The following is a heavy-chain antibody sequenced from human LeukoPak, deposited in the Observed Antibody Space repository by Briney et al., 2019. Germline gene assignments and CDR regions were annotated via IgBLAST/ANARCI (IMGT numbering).Heavy chain of an antibody. CDR2: ISAYNGNT. D-gene: IGHD2-15*01. Sequence: ASVKVSCKASGYTFTSYGISWVRQAPGQGLEWMGWISAYNGNTNYAQKLQGRVTMTTGTSTSTAYMELRSLRSDDTAVYYCASPGYCSGGSCYSRRRDSYYYYYGMDVWGQGTTVTVSS. J-gene: IGHJ6*02. V-gene: IGHV1-18*01. CDR3: ASPGYCSGGSCYSRRRDSYYYYYGMDV. CDR1: GYTFTSYG.